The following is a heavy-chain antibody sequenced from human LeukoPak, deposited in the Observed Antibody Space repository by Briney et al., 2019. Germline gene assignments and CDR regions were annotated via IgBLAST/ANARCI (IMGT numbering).Heavy chain of an antibody. Sequence: SETLSLTCAVYGGPFSGYYWSWIRQPPGKGLEWIGYIYYSGSTNYNPSLKSRVTISVDTSKNQFSLKLSSVTAADTAVYYCARMDYPLGYIWGQGTLVTVSS. CDR2: IYYSGST. D-gene: IGHD3/OR15-3a*01. CDR3: ARMDYPLGYI. V-gene: IGHV4-59*01. J-gene: IGHJ4*02. CDR1: GGPFSGYY.